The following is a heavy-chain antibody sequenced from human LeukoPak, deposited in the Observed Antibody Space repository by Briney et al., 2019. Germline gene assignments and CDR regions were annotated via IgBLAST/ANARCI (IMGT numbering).Heavy chain of an antibody. D-gene: IGHD4-17*01. Sequence: GGSLRLSCAASGFTFSSFWMSWVRQAPGKGLEWVANIKLDGSETYYVDSVKGRFTISRDNAKNSLYLQLNSLRAEDTAVYYCATLVYGDGFDSWGQGSLVTVSS. CDR3: ATLVYGDGFDS. CDR1: GFTFSSFW. CDR2: IKLDGSET. J-gene: IGHJ4*02. V-gene: IGHV3-7*01.